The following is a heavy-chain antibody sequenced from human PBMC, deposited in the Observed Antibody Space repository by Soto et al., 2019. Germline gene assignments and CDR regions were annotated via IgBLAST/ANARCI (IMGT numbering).Heavy chain of an antibody. V-gene: IGHV1-2*02. CDR3: ARRSSTCLKELKFEP. D-gene: IGHD2-2*01. CDR2: IKTDSGHT. CDR1: RYTFTSSD. J-gene: IGHJ5*02. Sequence: ASVKVSCKGSRYTFTSSDIYWVRQAPGQGLEWMGWIKTDSGHTIYAQKFEGRVTMTRDTSLKTAYMELRDLRSDDTAVYYCARRSSTCLKELKFEPW.